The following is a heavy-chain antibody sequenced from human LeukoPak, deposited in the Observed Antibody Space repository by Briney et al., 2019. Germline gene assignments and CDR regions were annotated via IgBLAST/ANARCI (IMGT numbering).Heavy chain of an antibody. D-gene: IGHD3-10*01. CDR2: MNPNSGNT. V-gene: IGHV1-8*02. Sequence: ASVKVSCKASGYIFTDYGISWVRQATGQGLEWMGWMNPNSGNTGYAQKFQGRVTMTRNTSISTAYMELSSLRSEDTAVYYCARGPLLWFGELPNHFDYWGQGTLVTVSS. CDR1: GYIFTDYG. CDR3: ARGPLLWFGELPNHFDY. J-gene: IGHJ4*02.